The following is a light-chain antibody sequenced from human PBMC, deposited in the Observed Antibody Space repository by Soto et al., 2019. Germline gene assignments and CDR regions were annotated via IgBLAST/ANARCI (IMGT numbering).Light chain of an antibody. CDR3: CSYAGGNNWV. CDR1: GSDVGRYNL. CDR2: EDT. J-gene: IGLJ3*02. V-gene: IGLV2-23*01. Sequence: QSALTQPASVSGSPGQSITISCTGTGSDVGRYNLVSWYQQHPGKAPKLVIYEDTKRPAGTSSRFSGSKSANTASLTVSGLQAEDEADYYCCSYAGGNNWVFGGGIKLTVL.